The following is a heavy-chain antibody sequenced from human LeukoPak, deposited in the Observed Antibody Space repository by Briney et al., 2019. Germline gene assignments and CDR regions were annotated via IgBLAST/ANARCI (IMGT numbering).Heavy chain of an antibody. J-gene: IGHJ5*02. CDR2: ISWDGGST. Sequence: GGSLRLSCAASGFTFDDYAMHWVRQAPGKGLEWVSLISWDGGSTYYADSVKGRFTISRDNSKNSLYLQMNSLRAEDTALYYCAKDQGKNYDFWSGYYKSWFDPWGPGTLVTVSS. D-gene: IGHD3-3*01. V-gene: IGHV3-43D*03. CDR3: AKDQGKNYDFWSGYYKSWFDP. CDR1: GFTFDDYA.